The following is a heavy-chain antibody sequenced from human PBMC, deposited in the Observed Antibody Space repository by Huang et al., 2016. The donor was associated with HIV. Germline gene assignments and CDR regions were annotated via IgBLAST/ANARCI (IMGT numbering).Heavy chain of an antibody. CDR2: SKSKDDPGPT. V-gene: IGHV3-15*01. CDR1: GFSFSHTW. CDR3: STLTSPYYDTSGYLPHFDY. J-gene: IGHJ4*02. D-gene: IGHD3-22*01. Sequence: EVRLLESGGGLVKPGGSLRLSCAASGFSFSHTWMTWVRQAPGKGLEWGGRSKSKDDPGPTDNAEPGKGRFTISRDDSTKTVFLQMNSLKTEETGVYYCSTLTSPYYDTSGYLPHFDYWGQGTLVTVSS.